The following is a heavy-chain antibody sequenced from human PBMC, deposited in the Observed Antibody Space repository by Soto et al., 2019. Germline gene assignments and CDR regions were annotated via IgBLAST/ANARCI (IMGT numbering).Heavy chain of an antibody. D-gene: IGHD5-12*01. CDR3: AREDILGARSFDY. Sequence: GGSWRLSCATSGFTFSGNSMNWVRQAPGKGLEWLSYISSRSNTIYYADSVRGRFTVSRDKAENSLTLLMNSLRAEDTAVCYCAREDILGARSFDYWGQGTVVTVSS. J-gene: IGHJ4*02. CDR2: ISSRSNTI. V-gene: IGHV3-48*01. CDR1: GFTFSGNS.